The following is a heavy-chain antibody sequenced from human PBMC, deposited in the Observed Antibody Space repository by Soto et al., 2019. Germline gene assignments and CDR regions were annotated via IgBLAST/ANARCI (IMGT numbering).Heavy chain of an antibody. Sequence: QVQLVQSGAEVKKPGASVKVSCKASGYTFTSYDISWVRQATGQGLEWMGWMSPSSGTTGFVQKFQGRVTVTRDNSKSTAYMEVTSLTSEDTAVYYCARTIFGVATYYFDYGGQGTLVTVSS. V-gene: IGHV1-8*01. CDR2: MSPSSGTT. CDR1: GYTFTSYD. CDR3: ARTIFGVATYYFDY. D-gene: IGHD3-3*01. J-gene: IGHJ4*02.